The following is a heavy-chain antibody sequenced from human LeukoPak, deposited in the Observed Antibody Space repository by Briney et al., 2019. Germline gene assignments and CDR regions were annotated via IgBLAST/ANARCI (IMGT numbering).Heavy chain of an antibody. V-gene: IGHV3-30*04. CDR3: ARGDYYYDSSGPNY. CDR2: ISYDGSNK. CDR1: GFTFSSYA. D-gene: IGHD3-22*01. Sequence: PGGSLRLSCAASGFTFSSYAMHWVRQAPGKGLEWVAVISYDGSNKYYAGSVKGRFTISRDNSKNTLYLQMNSLRAEDTAVYYCARGDYYYDSSGPNYWGQGTLVTVSS. J-gene: IGHJ4*02.